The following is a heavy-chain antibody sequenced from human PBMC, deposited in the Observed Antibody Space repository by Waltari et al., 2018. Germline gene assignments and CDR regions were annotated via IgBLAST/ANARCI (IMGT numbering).Heavy chain of an antibody. CDR2: INSDGSST. J-gene: IGHJ6*02. Sequence: EVQLVESGGGLVQPGGSLRLSCAASGFTFSSYWMHWVRQAPGKGLVWVSRINSDGSSTSYADSLKGRFTISRDNAKNTLYLQMNSLRAEDTAVYYCARVLTGYGSGRKSYYGMDVWGQGTTVTVSS. CDR1: GFTFSSYW. D-gene: IGHD3-10*01. CDR3: ARVLTGYGSGRKSYYGMDV. V-gene: IGHV3-74*01.